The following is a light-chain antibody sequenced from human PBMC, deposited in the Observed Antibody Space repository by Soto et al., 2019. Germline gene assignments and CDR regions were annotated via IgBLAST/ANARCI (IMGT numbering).Light chain of an antibody. CDR3: QQYFTYWT. Sequence: DIQMTQSPSTLSASAGDRVTITCRASQSINTWLAWYQQKPGKAPKLLIYKASSLESGVPSRFSGSGFGTEFTLTISSLQPDDFATYYCQQYFTYWTFGQGTKAEIK. CDR1: QSINTW. V-gene: IGKV1-5*03. CDR2: KAS. J-gene: IGKJ1*01.